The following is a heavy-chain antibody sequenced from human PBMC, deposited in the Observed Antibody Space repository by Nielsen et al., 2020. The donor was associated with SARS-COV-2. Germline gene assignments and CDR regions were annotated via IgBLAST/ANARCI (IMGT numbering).Heavy chain of an antibody. CDR3: TTVTPQDYYDSSGSYY. J-gene: IGHJ4*02. D-gene: IGHD3-22*01. V-gene: IGHV3-15*01. Sequence: WIRQPPGKGLEWVGRIKSKTDGGTTDYAAPVKGRFTISRDDSKNTLYLQMNSLKTEDTAVYYCTTVTPQDYYDSSGSYYWGQGTLVTVSS. CDR2: IKSKTDGGTT.